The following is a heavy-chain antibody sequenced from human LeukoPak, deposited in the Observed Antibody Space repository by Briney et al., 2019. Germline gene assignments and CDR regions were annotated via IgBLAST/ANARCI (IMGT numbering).Heavy chain of an antibody. CDR1: GGSISSGGYY. J-gene: IGHJ6*02. CDR2: IYYSGST. V-gene: IGHV4-31*03. D-gene: IGHD3-22*01. Sequence: PSQTLSLTCTVSGGSISSGGYYWSWIRQHPGKGLEWLGYIYYSGSTYYNPSLKSRVTISVDTSKNQFSLKLSSVTAADTAVYYCARDYYDSSGYPYYYYGMDVWGQGTTVTVSS. CDR3: ARDYYDSSGYPYYYYGMDV.